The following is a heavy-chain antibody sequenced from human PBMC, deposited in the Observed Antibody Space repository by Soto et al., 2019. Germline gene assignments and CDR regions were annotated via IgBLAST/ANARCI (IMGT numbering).Heavy chain of an antibody. Sequence: GSLRLSCASRFTFSSYGMSWVRQAPGKGLEWVSAISGSGGSTYYADSVKGRFTISRDNSKNTLYLQMNSLRAEDTAVYYCAKSGSSSWLYYFDYGGQGTLVTVSS. CDR2: ISGSGGST. J-gene: IGHJ4*02. CDR3: AKSGSSSWLYYFDY. D-gene: IGHD6-13*01. CDR1: RFTFSSYG. V-gene: IGHV3-23*01.